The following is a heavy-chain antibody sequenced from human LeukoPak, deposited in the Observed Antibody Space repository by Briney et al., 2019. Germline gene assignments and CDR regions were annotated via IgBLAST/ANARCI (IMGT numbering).Heavy chain of an antibody. V-gene: IGHV1-69*04. Sequence: SVKVSCKASGGTFSSYAISWVRQAPGQGREWMGRIIPILGIANYAQKFQGRVTITADKSTSTAYMELSSLRSEDTAVYYCASLSTVTTQGVSYYYYGMDVWGQGTTVTVSS. J-gene: IGHJ6*02. D-gene: IGHD4-17*01. CDR1: GGTFSSYA. CDR2: IIPILGIA. CDR3: ASLSTVTTQGVSYYYYGMDV.